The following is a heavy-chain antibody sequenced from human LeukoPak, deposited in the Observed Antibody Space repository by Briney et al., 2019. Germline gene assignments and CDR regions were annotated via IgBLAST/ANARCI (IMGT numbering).Heavy chain of an antibody. Sequence: ASVKVYCKASGYTFTSYYMHWVRQAPGQGLEWMGIINPSGGSTSYAQKFQGRVTMTRDTSTSTVYMELSSLRSDDTAVYYCARAPSLLWFGEGLFDIWGQGTMVTVSS. D-gene: IGHD3-10*01. V-gene: IGHV1-46*01. J-gene: IGHJ3*02. CDR3: ARAPSLLWFGEGLFDI. CDR2: INPSGGST. CDR1: GYTFTSYY.